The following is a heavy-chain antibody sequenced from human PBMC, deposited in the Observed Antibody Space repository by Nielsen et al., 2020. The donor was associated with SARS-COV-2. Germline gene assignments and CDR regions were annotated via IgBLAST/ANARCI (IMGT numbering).Heavy chain of an antibody. CDR2: IKQDGSEK. Sequence: GVLKISCAASGFNFRSYWMSWVRQAPGKGLEWVANIKQDGSEKYYVDSVKGRFTISRDNAENSLSLQMNSLRAEDTAVYYCARESVTGTDAFDIWGQGTVVTVSS. V-gene: IGHV3-7*01. D-gene: IGHD6-19*01. J-gene: IGHJ3*02. CDR3: ARESVTGTDAFDI. CDR1: GFNFRSYW.